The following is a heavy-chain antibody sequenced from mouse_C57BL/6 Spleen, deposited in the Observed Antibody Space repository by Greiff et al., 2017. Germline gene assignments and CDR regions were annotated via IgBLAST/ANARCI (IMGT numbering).Heavy chain of an antibody. V-gene: IGHV3-6*01. Sequence: EVKVEESGPGLVKPSQSLSLTCSVTGYSITSGYYWNWIRQFPGNKLEWMGYISYDGSNNYNPSLKNRISITRDTSKNQFFLKLNSVTTEDTATYYCARDGYDWYFDVWGTGTTVTVSS. CDR2: ISYDGSN. D-gene: IGHD2-2*01. J-gene: IGHJ1*03. CDR3: ARDGYDWYFDV. CDR1: GYSITSGYY.